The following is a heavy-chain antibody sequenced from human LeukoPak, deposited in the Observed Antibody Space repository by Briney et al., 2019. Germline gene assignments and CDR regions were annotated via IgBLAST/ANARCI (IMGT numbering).Heavy chain of an antibody. J-gene: IGHJ4*02. CDR3: ARDAAGLDY. D-gene: IGHD1-14*01. Sequence: GGSLRLSCAASGFIFSRAWMHWVRQTPGKGLVWVSRIKGDGTTTTYADSVKGRFTISRDNAKNTVYPQMNSLKGEDTGVYYCARDAAGLDYWGQGALVTVSS. CDR2: IKGDGTTT. V-gene: IGHV3-74*01. CDR1: GFIFSRAW.